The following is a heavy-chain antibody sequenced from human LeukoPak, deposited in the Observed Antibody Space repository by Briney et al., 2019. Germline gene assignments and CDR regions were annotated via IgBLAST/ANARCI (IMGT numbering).Heavy chain of an antibody. CDR1: GFTFSGYA. Sequence: GGSLRLSCAASGFTFSGYAMSWVRQAPGKGLEWVSAISGSGGYTYYADSVKGRFTISRDNSKNTLYVQMNSLRAEDTAVYYCAKGYCSSTSRYFHYYGMDVWGQGTTVTVS. CDR3: AKGYCSSTSRYFHYYGMDV. CDR2: ISGSGGYT. V-gene: IGHV3-23*01. J-gene: IGHJ6*02. D-gene: IGHD2-2*01.